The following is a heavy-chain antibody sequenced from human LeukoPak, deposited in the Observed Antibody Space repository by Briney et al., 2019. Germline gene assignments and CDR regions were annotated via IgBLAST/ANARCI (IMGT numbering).Heavy chain of an antibody. CDR2: IWYDGSDK. CDR3: ARAGDAFDI. CDR1: GFTFDGYA. V-gene: IGHV3-33*08. Sequence: GGSLRLSCAASGFTFDGYAMHWVRQAPGKGLEWVAVIWYDGSDKYYTDSVKGRFTISRDNSKNTLYLQMNSLRAEDTATYYCARAGDAFDIWGQGTMVTVSS. J-gene: IGHJ3*02.